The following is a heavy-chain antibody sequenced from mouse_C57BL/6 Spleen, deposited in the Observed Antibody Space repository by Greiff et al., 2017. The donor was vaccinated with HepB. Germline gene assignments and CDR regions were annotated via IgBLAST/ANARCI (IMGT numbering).Heavy chain of an antibody. CDR1: GYAFSSSW. CDR2: IYPGDGDT. J-gene: IGHJ2*01. Sequence: VQLHQSGPELVKPGASVKISCKASGYAFSSSWMNWVKQRPGKGLEWIGRIYPGDGDTNYNGKFKGKATLTADKSSSTAYMQLSSLTSEDSAVYFCARRRLYFDYWGQGTTLTVSS. CDR3: ARRRLYFDY. V-gene: IGHV1-82*01.